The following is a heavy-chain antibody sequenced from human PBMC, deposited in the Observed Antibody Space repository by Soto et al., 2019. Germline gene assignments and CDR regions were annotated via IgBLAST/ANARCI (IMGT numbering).Heavy chain of an antibody. D-gene: IGHD7-27*01. Sequence: PSETLSLTCGVSGDSITTYKWWTWVRQTPGKGLEWIGEIYDSGNTRYNPSLKSRVTISKDTSKNELSLKLNSVTVADTAVYYCATCQLGEYYYAMDIWGQGTKVTVSS. J-gene: IGHJ6*02. V-gene: IGHV4-4*02. CDR1: GDSITTYKW. CDR2: IYDSGNT. CDR3: ATCQLGEYYYAMDI.